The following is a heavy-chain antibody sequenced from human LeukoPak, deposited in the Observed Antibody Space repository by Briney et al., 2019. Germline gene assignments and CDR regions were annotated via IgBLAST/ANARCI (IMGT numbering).Heavy chain of an antibody. Sequence: PSETLSLTCTASGGSNSSYYRSWIRQPAGKGLEWIGRIYTSGSTNYCPSLKSRVTTSVETSKNEFSLKLSSVTAADTAVYYCASEAQSVYYYDSSGYSGHDAFDIWGQGTMVTVSS. CDR1: GGSNSSYY. V-gene: IGHV4-4*07. CDR2: IYTSGST. J-gene: IGHJ3*02. D-gene: IGHD3-22*01. CDR3: ASEAQSVYYYDSSGYSGHDAFDI.